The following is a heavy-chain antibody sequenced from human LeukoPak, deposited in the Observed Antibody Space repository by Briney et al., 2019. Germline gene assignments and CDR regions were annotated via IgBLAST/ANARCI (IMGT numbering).Heavy chain of an antibody. CDR2: ISYDGSNK. V-gene: IGHV3-30*18. CDR3: AKDHGDFDWGVLDY. Sequence: GGSLRLSCAASGFTFSSYGMHWVRQAPGKGLEWVAVISYDGSNKYYADSVKGRFTISRDNSKNTLYLQMNSLRAEDTAVYYCAKDHGDFDWGVLDYWGQGTLVTVSS. J-gene: IGHJ4*02. CDR1: GFTFSSYG. D-gene: IGHD3-9*01.